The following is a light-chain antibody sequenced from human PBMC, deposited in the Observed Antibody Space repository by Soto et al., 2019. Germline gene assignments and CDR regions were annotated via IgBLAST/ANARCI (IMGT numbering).Light chain of an antibody. CDR3: SSYTSSSPVV. V-gene: IGLV2-14*03. J-gene: IGLJ2*01. CDR1: SSDVGGYNF. CDR2: DVS. Sequence: QSALTQPASVSGSPGQSITISCTGTSSDVGGYNFVSWYQQRPGKAPKLMIYDVSNRPSGVSDRFSGSKSGNTASLTISGLRTEDEAEYYCSSYTSSSPVVFGGGTKLTVL.